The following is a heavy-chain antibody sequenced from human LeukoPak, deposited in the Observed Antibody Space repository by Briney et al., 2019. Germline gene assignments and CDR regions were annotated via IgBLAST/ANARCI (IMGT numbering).Heavy chain of an antibody. J-gene: IGHJ4*02. CDR1: GLNFSGHW. D-gene: IGHD1-14*01. CDR2: INQGGSDK. V-gene: IGHV3-7*01. CDR3: TRDRSRAEDD. Sequence: GGSLRLSCAATGLNFSGHWLSSVRQAPGKGLEWVANINQGGSDKYYVDSVKGRFTISRDNANDLLYLQMNSLRGEDTAVYYCTRDRSRAEDDWGQGTLVTVSS.